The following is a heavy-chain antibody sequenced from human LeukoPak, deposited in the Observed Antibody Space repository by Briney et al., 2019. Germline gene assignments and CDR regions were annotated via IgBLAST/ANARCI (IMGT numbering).Heavy chain of an antibody. V-gene: IGHV3-30*02. Sequence: PGGSLRLSCAASGFTFSTYGMHWVRQAPGKGLEWVAFIRYDGNNKYYADSVKGRFTISRDNSKNTLYPQMNSLRAEDTAVYFCAKDKDPWKSTSISDFDYWGQGTLVTVSS. CDR3: AKDKDPWKSTSISDFDY. CDR2: IRYDGNNK. CDR1: GFTFSTYG. D-gene: IGHD1-1*01. J-gene: IGHJ4*02.